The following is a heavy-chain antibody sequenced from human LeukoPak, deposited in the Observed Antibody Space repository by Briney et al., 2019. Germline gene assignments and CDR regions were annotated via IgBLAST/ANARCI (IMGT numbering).Heavy chain of an antibody. CDR3: ARGRSGGDWFDS. J-gene: IGHJ5*01. V-gene: IGHV4-59*01. CDR1: GGXISTYY. CDR2: NHYTGST. D-gene: IGHD3-10*01. Sequence: SETLSLTCTVFGGXISTYYWTWIRQPPGKGLEWIGYNHYTGSTNHNPSLKSRVTMSVDTSKNQFSLKLSSVTAADTAVYYCARGRSGGDWFDSWGQGTLVTVSS.